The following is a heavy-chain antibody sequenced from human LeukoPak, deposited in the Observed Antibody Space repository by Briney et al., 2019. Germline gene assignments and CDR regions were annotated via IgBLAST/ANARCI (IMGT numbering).Heavy chain of an antibody. CDR1: GGSISSSSYY. CDR3: AGGVVPFYYGMDV. V-gene: IGHV4-39*01. J-gene: IGHJ6*02. CDR2: IYYSGST. Sequence: PSETLSLTCTVSGGSISSSSYYWGWIRQPPGKGLEWIGSIYYSGSTYYNPSLKSRVTISVDTSKNQFSLKLSSVTAADTAVYYCAGGVVPFYYGMDVWGQGTTVIVSS. D-gene: IGHD3-3*01.